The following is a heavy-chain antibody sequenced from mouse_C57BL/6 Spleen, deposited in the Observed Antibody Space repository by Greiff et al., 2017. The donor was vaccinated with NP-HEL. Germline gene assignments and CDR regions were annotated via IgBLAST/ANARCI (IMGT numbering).Heavy chain of an antibody. D-gene: IGHD2-1*01. CDR2: IDPKDGET. CDR1: GFNIKDYY. Sequence: LQQSGAELVKPGASVKLSCTASGFNIKDYYMHWVKQRTEQGLEWIGRIDPKDGETKYAPKFPGKATITADTSSNTAYLQLSSLTSEDTAVYYCARGDYGNYYFDYWGQGTTLTVSS. J-gene: IGHJ2*01. CDR3: ARGDYGNYYFDY. V-gene: IGHV14-2*01.